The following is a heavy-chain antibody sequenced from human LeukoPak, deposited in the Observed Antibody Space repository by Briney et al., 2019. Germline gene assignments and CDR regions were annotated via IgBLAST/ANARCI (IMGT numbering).Heavy chain of an antibody. CDR1: GGSFSGYY. V-gene: IGHV4-34*01. CDR2: INHSGST. D-gene: IGHD3-9*01. J-gene: IGHJ6*04. CDR3: ARRGYYDILTGYYSYYYYYGMDV. Sequence: PSETLSLTCAVYGGSFSGYYWSWIRQPPGKGLEWIGEINHSGSTNYNPSLKSRVTISVDTSKNQFSLKLSSVTAADTAVYYCARRGYYDILTGYYSYYYYYGMDVWGKGTTVTVSS.